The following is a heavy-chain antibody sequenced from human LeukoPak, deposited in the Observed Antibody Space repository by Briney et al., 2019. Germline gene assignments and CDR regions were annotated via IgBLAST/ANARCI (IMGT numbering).Heavy chain of an antibody. CDR3: ARSRPMVRGVIDWFDP. J-gene: IGHJ5*02. CDR2: IYYSGST. D-gene: IGHD3-10*01. Sequence: SETLSLTCTVSGGSISSYYWSWIRQPPGKGLEWIGYIYYSGSTNYNPSLKSRVTISVDTSKSQFSLKLSSVTAADTAVYYCARSRPMVRGVIDWFDPWGQGTLVTVSS. CDR1: GGSISSYY. V-gene: IGHV4-59*01.